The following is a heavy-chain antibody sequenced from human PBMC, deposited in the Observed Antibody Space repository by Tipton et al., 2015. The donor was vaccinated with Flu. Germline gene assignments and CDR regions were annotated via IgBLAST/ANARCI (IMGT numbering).Heavy chain of an antibody. CDR3: ASLTGDDY. V-gene: IGHV3-48*03. D-gene: IGHD7-27*01. Sequence: SLRLSCAASGFSFSSCEMNWVRQPAGRGLEWLSDISSSGSTISYADSVRGRFTISRDNDKKSLYLQLNSLRAEDTAVYYCASLTGDDYWGQGDLVTVSS. CDR2: ISSSGSTI. J-gene: IGHJ4*02. CDR1: GFSFSSCE.